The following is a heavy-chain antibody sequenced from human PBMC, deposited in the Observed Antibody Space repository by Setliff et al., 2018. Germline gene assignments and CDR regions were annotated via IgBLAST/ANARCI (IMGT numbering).Heavy chain of an antibody. D-gene: IGHD1-26*01. CDR3: ARHGGAPHYYYYMDV. CDR1: GYSFTTYW. Sequence: PGESLKISCQGSGYSFTTYWIGWVRQMPGKGLEWMGIIYPGDSDARYSPSFQDQVTISADKAITTAYLQWSSLKASDTAMYYCARHGGAPHYYYYMDVWGKGTTVTVSS. J-gene: IGHJ6*03. V-gene: IGHV5-51*01. CDR2: IYPGDSDA.